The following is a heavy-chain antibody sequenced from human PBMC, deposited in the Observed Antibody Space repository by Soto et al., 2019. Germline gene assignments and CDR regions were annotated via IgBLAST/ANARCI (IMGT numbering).Heavy chain of an antibody. Sequence: QVQLVQSGAEVKKPGSSVKVSCKASGGTFASFTISWVRQAPGQGLEWLGRIIPMLGITKSAQKFQGRVTITADTSTATAYMELSSLQSDDTAVYYCARVPNTLPDYWGQGSLVTVSS. CDR1: GGTFASFT. J-gene: IGHJ4*02. V-gene: IGHV1-69*02. CDR3: ARVPNTLPDY. CDR2: IIPMLGIT.